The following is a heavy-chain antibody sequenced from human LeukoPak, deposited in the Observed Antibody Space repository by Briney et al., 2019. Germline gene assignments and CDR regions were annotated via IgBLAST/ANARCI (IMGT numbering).Heavy chain of an antibody. J-gene: IGHJ4*02. D-gene: IGHD3-22*01. Sequence: GGSLRLSCAASGVTFSNAWISWVRQAPGKGLEWVGSIKSKTDGGTTDYAAPVKGRFAILRDDSTNTLYLQMNSLKPEDTAVYYCTTGLHYYDSSGYYYGGWRYFDYWGQGTLVTVSS. CDR2: IKSKTDGGTT. CDR3: TTGLHYYDSSGYYYGGWRYFDY. CDR1: GVTFSNAW. V-gene: IGHV3-15*01.